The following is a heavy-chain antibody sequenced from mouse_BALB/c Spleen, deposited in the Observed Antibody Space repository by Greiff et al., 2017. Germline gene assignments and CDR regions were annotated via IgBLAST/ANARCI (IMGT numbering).Heavy chain of an antibody. J-gene: IGHJ4*01. CDR3: ARDDYYGSLYYAMDY. CDR1: GFTFSSYA. D-gene: IGHD1-1*01. Sequence: EVQGVESGGGLVKPGGSLKLSCAASGFTFSSYAMSWVRQTPEKRLEWVASISSGGSTYYPDSVKGRFTISRDNARNILYLQMSSLRSEDTAMYYCARDDYYGSLYYAMDYWGQGTSVTVSS. V-gene: IGHV5-6-5*01. CDR2: ISSGGST.